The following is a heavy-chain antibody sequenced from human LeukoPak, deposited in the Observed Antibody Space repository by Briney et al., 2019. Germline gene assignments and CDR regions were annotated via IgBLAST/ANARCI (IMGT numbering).Heavy chain of an antibody. CDR1: GYTFTSYG. D-gene: IGHD3-3*01. V-gene: IGHV1-18*01. CDR2: ISAYNGNT. Sequence: ASVKVSCKASGYTFTSYGISWVRQAPGQGLEWMGWISAYNGNTNYAQKLQGRVTMTTDTSTSTAYMELSSLRSEDTAVYYCATDHPLRFLGTYGYWGQGTLVTVSS. J-gene: IGHJ4*02. CDR3: ATDHPLRFLGTYGY.